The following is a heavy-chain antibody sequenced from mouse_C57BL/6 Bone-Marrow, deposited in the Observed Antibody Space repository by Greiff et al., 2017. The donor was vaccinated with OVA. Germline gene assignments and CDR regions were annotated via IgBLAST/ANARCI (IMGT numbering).Heavy chain of an antibody. Sequence: VQLQQPGAELVKPGASVKLSCKASGYTFTSYWMHWVKQRPGQGLEWIGMIHPNSGSTNYNEKFKSKATLTVHKSSSTAYMQLSSLTSEDSAVYYCARDDGYYVYYYAMDYWGQGTSVTVSS. CDR1: GYTFTSYW. CDR3: ARDDGYYVYYYAMDY. J-gene: IGHJ4*01. CDR2: IHPNSGST. D-gene: IGHD2-3*01. V-gene: IGHV1-64*01.